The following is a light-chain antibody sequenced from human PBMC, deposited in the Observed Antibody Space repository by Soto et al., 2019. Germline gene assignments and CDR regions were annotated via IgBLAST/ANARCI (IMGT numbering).Light chain of an antibody. CDR1: SGHSSYA. J-gene: IGLJ2*01. CDR2: VNSDGSH. V-gene: IGLV4-69*01. CDR3: QTWGTGIRV. Sequence: QSVLTQSPSASASLGASVKLTCILSSGHSSYAIAWHQQQPEKGPRYLMKVNSDGSHNRGDGIPDRFSGSSSGAERYLTISSLQSEDEADYYCQTWGTGIRVFGGGTQLTVL.